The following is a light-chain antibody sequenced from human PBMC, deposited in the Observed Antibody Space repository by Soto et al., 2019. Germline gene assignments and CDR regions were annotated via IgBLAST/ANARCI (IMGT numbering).Light chain of an antibody. CDR1: SRDVGSYNF. CDR3: FSYAGSTYV. Sequence: QSVLTQPAPVSGSPGQSITISCTGTSRDVGSYNFVSWYQQYPGRVPKLMIYEGTKRPSGVSNRFSGSKSGNAASLTISGLQAEDEADYYCFSYAGSTYVFGTGTKVTVL. J-gene: IGLJ1*01. CDR2: EGT. V-gene: IGLV2-23*01.